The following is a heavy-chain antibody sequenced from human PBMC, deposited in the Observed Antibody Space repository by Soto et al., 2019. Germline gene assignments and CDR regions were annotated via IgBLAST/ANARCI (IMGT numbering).Heavy chain of an antibody. CDR2: IKSKTDGGTT. J-gene: IGHJ6*02. V-gene: IGHV3-15*01. CDR1: GFTFSNAW. D-gene: IGHD3-3*01. Sequence: GSLRLSCXASGFTFSNAWMSWVRQAPGKGLEWVGRIKSKTDGGTTDYAAPVKGRFTISRDDSKNTLYLQMNSLKTEDTAVYYCTTTVPSTIFGVAIFPYYYYGMDVWGQGTTVTVSS. CDR3: TTTVPSTIFGVAIFPYYYYGMDV.